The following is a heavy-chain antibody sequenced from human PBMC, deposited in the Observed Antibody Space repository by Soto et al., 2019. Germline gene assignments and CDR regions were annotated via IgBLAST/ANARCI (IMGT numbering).Heavy chain of an antibody. D-gene: IGHD7-27*01. CDR2: IYAGGTT. V-gene: IGHV4-30-4*01. CDR1: GGSISSYDPS. Sequence: SETLSLTFTVSGGSISSYDPSWSWSRQSPDRGLEWIGHIYAGGTTYNNPSLKSRTTISVDTSKTQFSLKLNSVSAAATAVYYCARGPSGDKVDYWGQGILVTVSS. J-gene: IGHJ4*02. CDR3: ARGPSGDKVDY.